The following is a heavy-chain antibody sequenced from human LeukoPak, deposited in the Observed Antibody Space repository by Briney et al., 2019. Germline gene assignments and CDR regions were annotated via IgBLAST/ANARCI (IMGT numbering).Heavy chain of an antibody. CDR3: ARFDSSSWYSANY. V-gene: IGHV1-69*04. D-gene: IGHD6-13*01. CDR2: IIPILGIA. J-gene: IGHJ4*02. Sequence: GASVKLSCKASGGTFSSYAISWVRQAPGQGLEWMGRIIPILGIANYAQKFQGRVTITADKSTSTAYMELSSLRSEDTAVYYCARFDSSSWYSANYWGQGTLVTVSS. CDR1: GGTFSSYA.